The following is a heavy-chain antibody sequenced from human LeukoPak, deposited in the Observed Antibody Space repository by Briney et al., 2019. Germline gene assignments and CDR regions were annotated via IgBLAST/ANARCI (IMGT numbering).Heavy chain of an antibody. V-gene: IGHV3-7*01. CDR2: IKQDGNEK. Sequence: PGRSLRLSCVASGFTFSSYWMSWVRQAPGKGLEWVTNIKQDGNEKYYVDSVKGRITISRDNAKNSLYLQMNSLRAEDTAVYYCARTRTTENRRLYYHYYMDVWGKGTTVTVSS. CDR1: GFTFSSYW. J-gene: IGHJ6*03. D-gene: IGHD2/OR15-2a*01. CDR3: ARTRTTENRRLYYHYYMDV.